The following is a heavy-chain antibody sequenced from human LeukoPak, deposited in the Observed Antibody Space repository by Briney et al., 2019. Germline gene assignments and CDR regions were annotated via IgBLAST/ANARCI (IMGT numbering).Heavy chain of an antibody. CDR1: GGSFSGYY. Sequence: SETLSLTCAVYGGSFSGYYWSWTRQPPGKGLEWIGEINHSGSTNYNPSLKSRVTISVDTSKDQFSLKLSSVTAADTAVYYCARYVGGYAFDIWGQGTMVTVSS. J-gene: IGHJ3*02. D-gene: IGHD1-26*01. V-gene: IGHV4-34*01. CDR3: ARYVGGYAFDI. CDR2: INHSGST.